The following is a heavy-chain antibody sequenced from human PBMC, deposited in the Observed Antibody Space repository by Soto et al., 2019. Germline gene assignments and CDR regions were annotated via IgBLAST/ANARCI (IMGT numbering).Heavy chain of an antibody. CDR2: ISAYNGNT. Sequence: QVQLVQSGAAVKKPGASVKVSCRASGYTFTSYGISWLRQAPGQGLEWMGWISAYNGNTNYAQKLQGRGTTTTDTTTSTAYMEMRSLRSDDTAVYYCARALPPTDYWGQGTLVTVSS. V-gene: IGHV1-18*01. CDR1: GYTFTSYG. J-gene: IGHJ4*02. CDR3: ARALPPTDY.